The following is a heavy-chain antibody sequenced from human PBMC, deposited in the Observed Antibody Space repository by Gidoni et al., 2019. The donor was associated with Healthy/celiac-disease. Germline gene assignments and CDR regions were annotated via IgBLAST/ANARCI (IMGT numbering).Heavy chain of an antibody. CDR2: INHSGST. J-gene: IGHJ4*02. CDR1: GGSFSAYY. V-gene: IGHV4-34*01. Sequence: QVQLQQWGAGLLKPSETLSLTCAVYGGSFSAYYWSWIRQPPGKGLEWIGEINHSGSTNYNPSLKSRVTISVDTSKNQCSLKLSSVTAADTAVYYCARGHRRHPTSPGDSSVPFDYWGQGTLVTVSS. D-gene: IGHD3-22*01. CDR3: ARGHRRHPTSPGDSSVPFDY.